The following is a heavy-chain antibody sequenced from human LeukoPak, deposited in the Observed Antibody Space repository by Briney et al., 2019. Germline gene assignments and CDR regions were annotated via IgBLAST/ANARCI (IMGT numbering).Heavy chain of an antibody. CDR2: IYKTGST. CDR3: ARHRVRGVIIKGVDYFDY. D-gene: IGHD3-10*01. CDR1: GGSISSSTYY. Sequence: SETLSLTCTVSGGSISSSTYYWAWIRQPPGKGLEWIGSIYKTGSTNYNPSLKSRVTISVDTSKNQFSLKLSSVTAADTAVYYCARHRVRGVIIKGVDYFDYWGQGTLVTVSS. J-gene: IGHJ4*02. V-gene: IGHV4-39*01.